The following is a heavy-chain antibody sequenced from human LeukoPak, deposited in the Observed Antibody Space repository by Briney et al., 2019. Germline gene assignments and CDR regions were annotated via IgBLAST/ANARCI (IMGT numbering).Heavy chain of an antibody. J-gene: IGHJ4*02. V-gene: IGHV3-30*18. CDR2: ISFDGSSQ. Sequence: GGSLRLSCAASGFTFSSYGMHWVRQAPGKGLEWVALISFDGSSQYYADSVKGRFTISRDNSKNTLYLQMNSLRAEDTAVYYCAKPPEVGATVGYFDYWGQGTLFTVSS. CDR3: AKPPEVGATVGYFDY. CDR1: GFTFSSYG. D-gene: IGHD1-26*01.